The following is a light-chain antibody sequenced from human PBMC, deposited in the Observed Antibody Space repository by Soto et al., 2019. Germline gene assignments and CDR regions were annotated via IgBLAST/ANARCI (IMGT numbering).Light chain of an antibody. Sequence: EVVLTQSPVTLSLSPGERVTLSCRASQSFRGLLAWYQQKPGQAPRLLIYDAYNRATGIPPRFSGSGSGTDFTLTISSLEPEDSAVSYCQQRHMWPITFGQGTRLEIK. CDR3: QQRHMWPIT. V-gene: IGKV3-11*01. CDR1: QSFRGL. J-gene: IGKJ5*01. CDR2: DAY.